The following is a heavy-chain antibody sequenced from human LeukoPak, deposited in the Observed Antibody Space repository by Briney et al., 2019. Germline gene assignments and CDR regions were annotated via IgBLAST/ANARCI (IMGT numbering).Heavy chain of an antibody. CDR1: GGSISSYY. J-gene: IGHJ3*02. Sequence: PSETLSLTCTVSGGSISSYYWSRIRQPPGKGLEWIGYIYYSGSTNYNPSLKSRVTISVDTSKNQFSLKLSSVTAADTAVYYCARGMRITMVRGVSHAFDIWGQGTMVTVSS. CDR3: ARGMRITMVRGVSHAFDI. V-gene: IGHV4-59*01. D-gene: IGHD3-10*01. CDR2: IYYSGST.